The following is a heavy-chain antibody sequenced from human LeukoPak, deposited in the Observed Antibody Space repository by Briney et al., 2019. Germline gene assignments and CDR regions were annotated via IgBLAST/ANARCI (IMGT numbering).Heavy chain of an antibody. CDR2: ISHIGRT. CDR1: GDSFSSHY. J-gene: IGHJ3*02. V-gene: IGHV4-59*11. CDR3: ARDLATVTKGFDT. Sequence: SETLSLTCAVSGDSFSSHYWTWIRQSPGTGLEWIGYISHIGRTNYNPSLKSRVTISIDTSKNQFSLKLRSVTAADTAVYYCARDLATVTKGFDTWGQGTMVGVSS. D-gene: IGHD4-17*01.